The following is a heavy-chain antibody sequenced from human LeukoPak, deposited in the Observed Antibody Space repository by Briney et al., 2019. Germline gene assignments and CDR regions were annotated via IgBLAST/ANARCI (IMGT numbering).Heavy chain of an antibody. CDR3: AREGIAVAGTAPRAEFDY. V-gene: IGHV6-1*01. Sequence: SQTLSLTCAISGDSVSSNSAAWNWLTQSPSRGLVWLGRTYYRSKWYNDYAVSVKSRIPTNPDTSKNHFSLQLNAVTPEDTAAYYCAREGIAVAGTAPRAEFDYWGQGTLVTVSS. D-gene: IGHD6-19*01. CDR1: GDSVSSNSAA. CDR2: TYYRSKWYN. J-gene: IGHJ4*02.